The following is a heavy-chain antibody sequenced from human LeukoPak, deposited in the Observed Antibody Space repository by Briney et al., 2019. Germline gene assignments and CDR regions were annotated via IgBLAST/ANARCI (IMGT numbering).Heavy chain of an antibody. CDR1: GVSFSGYY. J-gene: IGHJ6*03. V-gene: IGHV4-34*01. CDR2: INHSGST. D-gene: IGHD3-22*01. Sequence: NPSETLSLTCAVYGVSFSGYYWSWIRQPPGKGLEWIGEINHSGSTNYNPSLKSRVTISVDTSKNQFSLKLSSVTAADTAVYYCARTNDYDSSGYYSWDYYYYMDVWGKGTTVTVSS. CDR3: ARTNDYDSSGYYSWDYYYYMDV.